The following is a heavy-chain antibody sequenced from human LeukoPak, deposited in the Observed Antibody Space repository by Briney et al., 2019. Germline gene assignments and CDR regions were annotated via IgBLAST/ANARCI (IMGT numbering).Heavy chain of an antibody. V-gene: IGHV3-23*01. CDR2: ISGSGGST. J-gene: IGHJ4*02. CDR3: AKVPRYNWNYYYFDY. D-gene: IGHD1-7*01. Sequence: GGSLRLSCAASGFTFSSYTMSWVRQASGKGLEWVSAISGSGGSTYYADSVKGRFTISRDNSKNTLYLQMNSLRAEDTAVYYCAKVPRYNWNYYYFDYWGQGTLVTVSS. CDR1: GFTFSSYT.